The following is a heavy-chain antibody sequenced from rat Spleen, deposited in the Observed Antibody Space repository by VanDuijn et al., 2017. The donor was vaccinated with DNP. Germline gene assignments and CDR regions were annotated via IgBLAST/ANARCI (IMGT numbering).Heavy chain of an antibody. CDR2: ISIGGGIT. CDR1: GFTFSNYY. J-gene: IGHJ2*01. Sequence: EVQLVESGGGLVQPGRSMKLSCAASGFTFSNYYMAWVRQAPAKGLEWVASISIGGGITYYRDSVKGRFTISRDDAKSTLYLQIDSLRSEDTATYYCTKTRSTVVTLFDYWGHGVMVTVSS. V-gene: IGHV5-25*01. CDR3: TKTRSTVVTLFDY. D-gene: IGHD1-1*01.